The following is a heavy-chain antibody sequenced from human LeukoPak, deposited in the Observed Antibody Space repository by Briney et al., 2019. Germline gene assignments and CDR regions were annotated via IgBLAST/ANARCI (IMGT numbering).Heavy chain of an antibody. J-gene: IGHJ4*02. D-gene: IGHD5-12*01. V-gene: IGHV1-69*04. CDR2: IIPILGIA. CDR1: GGTFSSYA. CDR3: ARVEGLRGDFDY. Sequence: GASVKVSCKAFGGTFSSYAISWVRQAPGQGLEWMGRIIPILGIANYAQKFQGRVTITADKSTSTAYMELSSLRSEDPAVYYCARVEGLRGDFDYWGQGTLVTVSS.